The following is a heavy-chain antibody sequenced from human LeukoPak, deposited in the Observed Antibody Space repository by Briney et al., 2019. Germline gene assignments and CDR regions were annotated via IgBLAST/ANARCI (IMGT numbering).Heavy chain of an antibody. J-gene: IGHJ4*02. CDR3: ARDDILTGYPLDY. V-gene: IGHV4-59*01. Sequence: SETLSLTCTVSGGSISSYYWSWIQQPPGKGLEWIGYIYYSGSTNYNPSLKSRVTISVDTSKNQFSLKLSSVTAADTAVYYCARDDILTGYPLDYWGQGTLVTVSS. CDR1: GGSISSYY. D-gene: IGHD3-9*01. CDR2: IYYSGST.